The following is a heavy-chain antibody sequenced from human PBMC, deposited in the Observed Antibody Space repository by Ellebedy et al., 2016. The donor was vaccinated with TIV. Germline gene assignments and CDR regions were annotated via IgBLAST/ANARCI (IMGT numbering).Heavy chain of an antibody. J-gene: IGHJ4*02. CDR1: EFTFSGSA. CDR2: IRSKANNYAT. D-gene: IGHD1-1*01. Sequence: PGGSLRLSCAASEFTFSGSAMHWVRQASGKGLEWVGRIRSKANNYATAYQASVKGRFTISRDDSQNTAYLQMNSLKTEDTAVYYCAREKSGHKWNDGFDSWGQGTLVTVSS. CDR3: AREKSGHKWNDGFDS. V-gene: IGHV3-73*01.